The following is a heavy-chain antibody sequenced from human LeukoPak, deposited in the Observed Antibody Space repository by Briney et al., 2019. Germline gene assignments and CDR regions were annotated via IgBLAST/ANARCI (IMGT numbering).Heavy chain of an antibody. J-gene: IGHJ4*02. Sequence: SETLSLTCTVSGGSISSYYWSWIRQPPGKGLEWIGYIYYSGSTNYNPSLKSRVTISVDTSKNQFSLKLSSVTAADTAVYFCARDMGAPDYGSYSVDYWGQGTLVTVSS. CDR2: IYYSGST. CDR3: ARDMGAPDYGSYSVDY. D-gene: IGHD4-23*01. CDR1: GGSISSYY. V-gene: IGHV4-59*01.